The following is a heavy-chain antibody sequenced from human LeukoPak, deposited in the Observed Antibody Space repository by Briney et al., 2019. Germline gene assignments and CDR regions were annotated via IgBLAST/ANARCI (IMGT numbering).Heavy chain of an antibody. CDR3: ARAAGYSSSWYYYGMDV. CDR2: IYYSGST. J-gene: IGHJ6*02. Sequence: SETLSLTCTVSGGSISRYYWSWLRQPPGKGLEWVGYIYYSGSTNYNPSLKSRVTISVDTSKNQFSLKLSSVTAADTAVYYCARAAGYSSSWYYYGMDVWGQGTTVTVSS. CDR1: GGSISRYY. V-gene: IGHV4-59*01. D-gene: IGHD6-13*01.